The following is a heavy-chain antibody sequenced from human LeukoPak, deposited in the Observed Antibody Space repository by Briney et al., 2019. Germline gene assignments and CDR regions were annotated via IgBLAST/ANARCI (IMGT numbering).Heavy chain of an antibody. CDR3: ARVRDGYNAPFDY. J-gene: IGHJ4*02. D-gene: IGHD5-12*01. Sequence: GASVKVSCKAPGGTFSSYAISWVRQAPGQGLEWMGRIIPILGIANYAQKFQGRVTITADKSTSTAYMELSSLRSEDTAVYYCARVRDGYNAPFDYWGQGTLVTVSS. CDR1: GGTFSSYA. CDR2: IIPILGIA. V-gene: IGHV1-69*04.